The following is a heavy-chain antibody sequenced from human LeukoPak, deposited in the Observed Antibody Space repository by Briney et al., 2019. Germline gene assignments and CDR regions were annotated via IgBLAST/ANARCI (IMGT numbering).Heavy chain of an antibody. D-gene: IGHD7-27*01. CDR2: MNPNSGNT. V-gene: IGHV1-8*03. CDR3: ARVGDWGLYFDY. CDR1: GGTFSSYA. Sequence: ASVKVSCKASGGTFSSYAISWVRQATGQGLEWMGWMNPNSGNTGYAQKFQGRVTITRNTSISTAYMELSSLRSEDTAVYYCARVGDWGLYFDYWGQGTLVTVSS. J-gene: IGHJ4*02.